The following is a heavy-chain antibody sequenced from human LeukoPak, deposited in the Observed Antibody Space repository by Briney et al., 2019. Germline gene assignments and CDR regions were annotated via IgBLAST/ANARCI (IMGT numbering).Heavy chain of an antibody. CDR2: INPNSGGT. D-gene: IGHD3-9*01. CDR1: GYTFTGYY. Sequence: ASVKVSCKASGYTFTGYYMHWVRQAPGQGLEWMGWINPNSGGTNYTQKFQGRVTMTRDTSISTAYMELSSLRSEDTAVYYCARRPSKYYDILTGYYRSEFDYWGQGTLVTVSS. J-gene: IGHJ4*02. CDR3: ARRPSKYYDILTGYYRSEFDY. V-gene: IGHV1-2*02.